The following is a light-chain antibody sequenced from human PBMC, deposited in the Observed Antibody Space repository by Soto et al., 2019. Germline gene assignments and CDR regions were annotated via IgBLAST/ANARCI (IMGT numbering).Light chain of an antibody. CDR2: GAS. CDR1: QTISSSY. Sequence: IVLTQSPGTLSLSPGERATLSCRASQTISSSYLAWYQQKPGQAPRLLIYGASSRATGIPDRFSGSGSGTDFTLTISRLEPEDFAVYYCQQYDNSPIIFCQGTRLQIK. CDR3: QQYDNSPII. V-gene: IGKV3-20*01. J-gene: IGKJ5*01.